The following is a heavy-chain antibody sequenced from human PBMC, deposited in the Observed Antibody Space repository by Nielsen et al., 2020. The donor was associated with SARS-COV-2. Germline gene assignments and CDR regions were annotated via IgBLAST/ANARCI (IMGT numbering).Heavy chain of an antibody. D-gene: IGHD2-15*01. CDR1: GFTFSSYA. CDR2: ISGSGGST. Sequence: GESLKISCAASGFTFSSYAMSWVRQAPGKGLEWVSAISGSGGSTYYADSVKGWFTISRDNSKNTLYLQMNSLRAEDTAVYYCATGWWTFDYWGQGTLVTVSS. J-gene: IGHJ4*02. V-gene: IGHV3-23*01. CDR3: ATGWWTFDY.